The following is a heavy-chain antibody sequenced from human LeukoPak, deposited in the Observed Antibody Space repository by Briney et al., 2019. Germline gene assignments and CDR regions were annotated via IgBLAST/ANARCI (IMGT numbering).Heavy chain of an antibody. J-gene: IGHJ3*02. D-gene: IGHD3-16*02. Sequence: ASVKVSCKASGYTFTSYAMNWVRQAPGQGLEWMGWINTNTGNPTYAQGFTGRFVFSLDTSVSTAYLQISSLKAEDTAVYYCASGRYYDYVWGSYRPDAFDIWGQGTMVTVSS. CDR3: ASGRYYDYVWGSYRPDAFDI. CDR2: INTNTGNP. V-gene: IGHV7-4-1*02. CDR1: GYTFTSYA.